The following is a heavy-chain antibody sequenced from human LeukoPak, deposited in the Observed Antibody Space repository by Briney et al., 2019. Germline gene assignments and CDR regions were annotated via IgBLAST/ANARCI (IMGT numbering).Heavy chain of an antibody. J-gene: IGHJ4*02. Sequence: GGSLRLSCAASGFTFSSYAMSWVRQAPGKGLEWVSATSGSGGSTYYADSVKGRFTISRDNSKNTLYLQMNSLSAEDTAVYYCAKPLGGVGQHNDYWGQGTLVTVSS. CDR3: AKPLGGVGQHNDY. V-gene: IGHV3-23*01. CDR1: GFTFSSYA. D-gene: IGHD2-21*01. CDR2: TSGSGGST.